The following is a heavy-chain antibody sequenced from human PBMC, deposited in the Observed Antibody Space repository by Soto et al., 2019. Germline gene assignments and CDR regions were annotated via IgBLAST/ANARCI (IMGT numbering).Heavy chain of an antibody. CDR2: ISSSGSNT. CDR1: GFTFSSYA. CDR3: AKESLARGIDY. V-gene: IGHV3-23*01. J-gene: IGHJ4*02. Sequence: GGSLRLSCAASGFTFSSYAMSWVRQPPGKGLEWVSSISSSGSNTYYADPVKGRFSITRDNSKNTVYLEMNSLRAEDTAVYYSAKESLARGIDYWGQGTLVTVS. D-gene: IGHD3-10*01.